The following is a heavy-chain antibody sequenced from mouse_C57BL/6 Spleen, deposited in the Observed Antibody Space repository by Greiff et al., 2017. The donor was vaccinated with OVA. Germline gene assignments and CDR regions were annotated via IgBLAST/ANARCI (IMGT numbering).Heavy chain of an antibody. V-gene: IGHV1-50*01. CDR1: GYTFTSYW. CDR2: IDPYDSYT. Sequence: QVQLQQPGAELVKPGASVKLSCKASGYTFTSYWMQWVKQRPGQGLEWIGEIDPYDSYTNYNQKFKGKATLTVDTSSSTAYMQLSSLTSEDSAVYYCARGATMVTTDYAMDYWGQGTSVTVSS. D-gene: IGHD2-2*01. J-gene: IGHJ4*01. CDR3: ARGATMVTTDYAMDY.